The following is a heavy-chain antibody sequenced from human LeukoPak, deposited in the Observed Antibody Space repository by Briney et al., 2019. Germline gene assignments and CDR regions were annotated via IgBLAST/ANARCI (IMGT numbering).Heavy chain of an antibody. D-gene: IGHD1-26*01. J-gene: IGHJ4*02. CDR3: ASSTSGSYYRGGYYFDY. CDR1: GGSISSSSYY. CDR2: IYYSGST. V-gene: IGHV4-39*01. Sequence: PSETLSLTCTVSGGSISSSSYYWGWIRQPPGKGLEWIGSIYYSGSTYYNPSLKSRVTISVETSKNQFSLKLSSVTAADTAVYYCASSTSGSYYRGGYYFDYWGQGTLVTVSS.